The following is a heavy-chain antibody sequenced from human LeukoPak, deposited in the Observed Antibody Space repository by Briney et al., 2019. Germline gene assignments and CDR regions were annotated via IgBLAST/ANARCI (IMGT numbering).Heavy chain of an antibody. CDR3: AREDSSGWHDY. V-gene: IGHV4-59*01. D-gene: IGHD6-19*01. CDR2: IYYSGST. CDR1: GGSISSYY. J-gene: IGHJ4*02. Sequence: SETLSLTCTVSGGSISSYYWSWIRQPPGKGLEWIGYIYYSGSTNYNPSLKSRVTMSVDTSKNQFSLKLSSVTAADTAVYYCAREDSSGWHDYWGQGTLVTVSS.